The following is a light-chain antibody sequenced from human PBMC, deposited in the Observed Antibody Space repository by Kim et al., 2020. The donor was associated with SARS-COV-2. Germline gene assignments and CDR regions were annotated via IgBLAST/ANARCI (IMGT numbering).Light chain of an antibody. J-gene: IGLJ1*01. CDR1: SSDVGSYKL. CDR2: DVT. V-gene: IGLV2-23*02. Sequence: GPSITVSCAGTSSDVGSYKLVSWYQQHPGKAPKLMIYDVTRRPSGVSHRFSGSKSGSTASLTISGLQPEDEADYFCSSYANSSTYVFGSGTKVTVL. CDR3: SSYANSSTYV.